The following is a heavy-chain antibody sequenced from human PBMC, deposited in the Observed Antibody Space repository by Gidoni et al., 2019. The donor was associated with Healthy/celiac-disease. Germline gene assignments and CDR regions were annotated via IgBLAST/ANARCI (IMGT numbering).Heavy chain of an antibody. CDR2: INHSGST. J-gene: IGHJ6*02. V-gene: IGHV4-34*01. Sequence: QVQLQQWGAGLLKPSETLSLTCAVYGGSFSGYYWSWIRQPPGKGLAWIVEINHSGSTNYNPSLKRRVTISVDTSKNQFSLKLSSVTAADTAVYYCARGLTYYDFWSGYQRGAYGMDVWGQGTTVTVSS. D-gene: IGHD3-3*01. CDR3: ARGLTYYDFWSGYQRGAYGMDV. CDR1: GGSFSGYY.